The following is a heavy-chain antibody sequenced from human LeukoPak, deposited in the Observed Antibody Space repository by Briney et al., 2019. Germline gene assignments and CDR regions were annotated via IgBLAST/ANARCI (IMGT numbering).Heavy chain of an antibody. V-gene: IGHV3-21*01. D-gene: IGHD4-23*01. Sequence: GGSLRLSHAATVFTYKSYNMNWVRQAPGKGLEWVSFISSSDRYIYYADSVKGRFTISRDNAKNSLYLQMSSLRAEDTAVYFCARGYPREGSKKLPIDHWGQGTLVTVSS. CDR2: ISSSDRYI. CDR1: VFTYKSYN. J-gene: IGHJ4*02. CDR3: ARGYPREGSKKLPIDH.